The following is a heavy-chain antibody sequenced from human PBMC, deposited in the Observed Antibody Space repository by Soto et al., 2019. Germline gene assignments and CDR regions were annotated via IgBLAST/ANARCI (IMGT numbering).Heavy chain of an antibody. CDR1: GYSFTSYW. D-gene: IGHD6-13*01. J-gene: IGHJ4*02. CDR2: IYPGDSDT. CDR3: ARLALAAAGDMYFDY. V-gene: IGHV5-51*01. Sequence: GAEVKKPGESLKISCKGSGYSFTSYWIGWVRQMPGKGLEWMGIIYPGDSDTRYSPSFQGQVTISADKSISTAYLQWSSLKASDTAMYYCARLALAAAGDMYFDYWGQGTLVTVSS.